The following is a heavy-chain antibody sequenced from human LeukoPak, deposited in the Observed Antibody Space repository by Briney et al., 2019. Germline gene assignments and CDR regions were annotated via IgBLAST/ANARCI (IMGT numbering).Heavy chain of an antibody. D-gene: IGHD6-19*01. J-gene: IGHJ4*02. Sequence: GGPLTLSCAASGFTFSRSAMHWVRQASGKGLEWLGRIRSKANSYATAYAASAKGRFTISRDDSKTTAYLQMNRLQTEDPGVYYCFTVATPGYWGQGTLVTV. CDR3: FTVATPGY. V-gene: IGHV3-73*01. CDR1: GFTFSRSA. CDR2: IRSKANSYAT.